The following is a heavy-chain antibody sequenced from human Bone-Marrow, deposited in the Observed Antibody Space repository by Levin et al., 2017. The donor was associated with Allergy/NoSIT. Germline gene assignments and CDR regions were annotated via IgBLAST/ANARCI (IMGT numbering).Heavy chain of an antibody. CDR3: AKKQGGTSGFSFDV. Sequence: HTGGSLRLSCDASGFTLTEYAMSWVRQAPGKGLEWVSVIAGGGFNTYYGDSVKGRFTVSRDNSKNTLYLELNSLRAEDTAVYYCAKKQGGTSGFSFDVWGQGTMVTFSS. CDR2: IAGGGFNT. V-gene: IGHV3-23*01. CDR1: GFTLTEYA. D-gene: IGHD1-1*01. J-gene: IGHJ3*01.